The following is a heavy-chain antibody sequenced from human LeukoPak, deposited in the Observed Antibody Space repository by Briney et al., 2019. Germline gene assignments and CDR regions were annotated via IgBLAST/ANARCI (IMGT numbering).Heavy chain of an antibody. D-gene: IGHD3-10*01. J-gene: IGHJ5*02. CDR3: ARRYYYGSGSYYSWFDP. Sequence: ASVKVSCKASGYTFTSYDINWVRQATGQGLEWMGWMNPNSGNTGYEQKFQGRVTMTRNTSISTAYMELSSLRSEDTAVYYCARRYYYGSGSYYSWFDPWGQGTLVTVSS. V-gene: IGHV1-8*01. CDR2: MNPNSGNT. CDR1: GYTFTSYD.